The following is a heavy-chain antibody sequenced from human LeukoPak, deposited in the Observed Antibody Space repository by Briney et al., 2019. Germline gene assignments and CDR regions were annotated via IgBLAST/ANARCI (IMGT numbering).Heavy chain of an antibody. Sequence: SETLSLTCTVSGASISNYWSWIRQPPGKGLEWIGYLYYSGSTNYNPSLKSRATISVDTSNNQFSLKLSSVTAADTAVYYCARVWVGDLSLIFDYWGQGTLVTVSS. CDR1: GASISNY. V-gene: IGHV4-59*01. CDR2: LYYSGST. CDR3: ARVWVGDLSLIFDY. D-gene: IGHD3-16*02. J-gene: IGHJ4*02.